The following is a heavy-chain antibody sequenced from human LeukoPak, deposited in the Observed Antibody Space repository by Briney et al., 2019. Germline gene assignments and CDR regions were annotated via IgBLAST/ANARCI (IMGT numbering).Heavy chain of an antibody. CDR2: TYYRSKWYN. Sequence: SQTLSLNCAISGDSVSSNSAAWNWIRQSPSRGLEWLGRTYYRSKWYNDYAVSVKSRITINPDASKNQFSLQLNSVTPEDTAVYYCVRDDGIGLDAFDIWGQGTMVTVSS. D-gene: IGHD1-14*01. CDR1: GDSVSSNSAA. J-gene: IGHJ3*02. V-gene: IGHV6-1*01. CDR3: VRDDGIGLDAFDI.